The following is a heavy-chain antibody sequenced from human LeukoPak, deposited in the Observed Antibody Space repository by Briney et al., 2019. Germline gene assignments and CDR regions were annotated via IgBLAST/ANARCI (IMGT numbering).Heavy chain of an antibody. CDR2: IKNDGSSA. CDR3: AKSDWFDP. V-gene: IGHV3-74*01. CDR1: GFTLSNYW. J-gene: IGHJ5*02. Sequence: GESLRLSCATPGFTLSNYWMNWLRQAPGKGLVWVSRIKNDGSSASYAESVKGRFTISRDNARNTLYLQMNSLRVDDTAVYYCAKSDWFDPWGRGILVTVSS.